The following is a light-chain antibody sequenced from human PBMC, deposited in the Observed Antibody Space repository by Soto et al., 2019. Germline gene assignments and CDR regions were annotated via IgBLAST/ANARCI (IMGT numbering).Light chain of an antibody. V-gene: IGKV3-11*01. CDR1: QSVSSY. CDR2: DAS. CDR3: QQRSNWPLT. Sequence: EIVLTQSPATLSFAPGERATLSCRASQSVSSYLAWYQQNPGQAPWLLIYDASSRATGIPARLSGSGSGTDLPLTISSPEPEDFAVYSCQQRSNWPLTFGHGTKVQI. J-gene: IGKJ1*01.